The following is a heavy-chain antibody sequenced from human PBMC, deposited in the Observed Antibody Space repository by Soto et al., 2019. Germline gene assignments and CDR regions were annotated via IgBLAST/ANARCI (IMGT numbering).Heavy chain of an antibody. V-gene: IGHV4-61*01. CDR3: ARGLRSGWYDAFDI. J-gene: IGHJ3*02. CDR1: GGSVSSGSYY. CDR2: IYYGGST. Sequence: QVQLQESGPGLVKPSETLSLTCTVSGGSVSSGSYYWSWIRQPPGKGLEWIGYIYYGGSTNYNPSLKSRVTISLDTSKNQFSLKLSSVTAADTAVYYCARGLRSGWYDAFDIWGQGTMVTVSS. D-gene: IGHD6-19*01.